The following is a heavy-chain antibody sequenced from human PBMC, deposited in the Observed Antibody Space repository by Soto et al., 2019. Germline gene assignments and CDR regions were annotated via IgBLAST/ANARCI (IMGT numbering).Heavy chain of an antibody. V-gene: IGHV4-34*01. Sequence: SETLSLTCAVYGGSFSGYYLSWIRQPPGKGLEWIGEINHSGSTNYNPSLKSRVTISVDTSKNQFSLKLSSVTAADTAVYYCARVPSVLWFGELPYLRYYYGMDVWGQGTTVTVSS. D-gene: IGHD3-10*01. CDR3: ARVPSVLWFGELPYLRYYYGMDV. CDR2: INHSGST. J-gene: IGHJ6*02. CDR1: GGSFSGYY.